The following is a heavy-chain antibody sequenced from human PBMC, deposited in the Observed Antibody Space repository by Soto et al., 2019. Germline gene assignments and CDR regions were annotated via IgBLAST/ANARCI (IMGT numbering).Heavy chain of an antibody. J-gene: IGHJ4*02. CDR2: VSASGSIT. V-gene: IGHV3-23*01. CDR3: AKGDCSGGRCYRGFDY. D-gene: IGHD2-15*01. CDR1: GFTFISYD. Sequence: SGGSLRLSCAASGFTFISYDINFFRHSPFKGLEWVSGVSASGSITSYADSAKGRFTISRDNAKNTVFLQMTGLRAEDTAVYFCAKGDCSGGRCYRGFDYWGQGTLVTVSS.